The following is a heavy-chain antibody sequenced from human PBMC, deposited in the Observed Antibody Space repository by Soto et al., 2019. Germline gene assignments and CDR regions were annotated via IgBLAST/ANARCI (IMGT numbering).Heavy chain of an antibody. CDR3: AKSGSNYYDSSGWPPLDY. CDR1: GFTFSSYA. D-gene: IGHD3-22*01. V-gene: IGHV3-23*01. J-gene: IGHJ4*02. Sequence: EVQLLESGGGLVQPGGSLRLSCAASGFTFSSYAMSWVRQAPGKGLEWVSAISGSGGSTYYADSVKGRFTISRDNAKNTLYLQMNSLRAEDTAVYYCAKSGSNYYDSSGWPPLDYWGQGTLVTVSS. CDR2: ISGSGGST.